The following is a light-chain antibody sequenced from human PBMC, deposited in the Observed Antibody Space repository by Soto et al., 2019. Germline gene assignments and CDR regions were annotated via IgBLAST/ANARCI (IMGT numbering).Light chain of an antibody. CDR2: GNS. V-gene: IGLV1-40*01. Sequence: QPVLTQPPSVSGAPGQRVTISCTGSSSNIGAGYDVHWYQQLPGTAPKLLIYGNSNRPSGVPDRFSGSKSGTSASLAITGLQAEDEADYYRQSYDSSLSGVFGGGTKLTVL. CDR1: SSNIGAGYD. J-gene: IGLJ3*02. CDR3: QSYDSSLSGV.